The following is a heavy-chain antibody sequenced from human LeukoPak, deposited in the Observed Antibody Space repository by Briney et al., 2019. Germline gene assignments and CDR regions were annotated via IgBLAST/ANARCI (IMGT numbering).Heavy chain of an antibody. J-gene: IGHJ5*02. CDR3: ARDPGLHCSSTSCLNWFDP. CDR1: GYTFTSYG. D-gene: IGHD2-2*01. V-gene: IGHV1-18*01. CDR2: ISAYNGNT. Sequence: EASVKVSCKASGYTFTSYGISWVRQAPGQGLEWMGWISAYNGNTDYAQKLQGRVTMTTDTSTSTAYMELRSLRSDDTAVYYCARDPGLHCSSTSCLNWFDPWGRGTLVTVSS.